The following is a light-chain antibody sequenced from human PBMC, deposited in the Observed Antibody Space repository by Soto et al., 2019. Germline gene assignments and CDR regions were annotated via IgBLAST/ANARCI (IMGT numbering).Light chain of an antibody. CDR3: QSYDGSVV. CDR1: DSNIGAGYA. V-gene: IGLV1-40*01. J-gene: IGLJ2*01. CDR2: ANN. Sequence: QSVLTQPPSVAGAPGQRVTISCTGSDSNIGAGYAVHWYQQLPGAAPKLLIYANNDRPSGVPDRFSGSRSDTSAFLAITGLQAEDEGDYYCQSYDGSVVFGGGTKVTVL.